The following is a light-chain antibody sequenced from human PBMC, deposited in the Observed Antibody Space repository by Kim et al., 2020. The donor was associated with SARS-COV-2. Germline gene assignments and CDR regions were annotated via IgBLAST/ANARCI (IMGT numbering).Light chain of an antibody. J-gene: IGLJ2*01. CDR3: QTWGTGSVV. CDR1: SGHSSYA. CDR2: LNSDGSH. V-gene: IGLV4-69*01. Sequence: ASVKLTCTLSSGHSSYAIAWHQQQPEKGPRYLMKLNSDGSHSKGDGIPDRFSVSSSGAERYLTISSLQSEDEADYYCQTWGTGSVVFGGGTQLTVL.